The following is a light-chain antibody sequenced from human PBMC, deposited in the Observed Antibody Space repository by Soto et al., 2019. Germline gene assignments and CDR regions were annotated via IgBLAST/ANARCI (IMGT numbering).Light chain of an antibody. J-gene: IGLJ1*01. V-gene: IGLV1-47*02. CDR3: ATWDDSLSGHYV. Sequence: QSVPTQPPSASGTPGQRVTISCSGSSSNIGSNYVCWYQHLPGTAPKLLIYSNNQRPSGVPDRFSGSKSGTSASLAISGLRSEDEADYYCATWDDSLSGHYVFGTGTKVTVL. CDR2: SNN. CDR1: SSNIGSNY.